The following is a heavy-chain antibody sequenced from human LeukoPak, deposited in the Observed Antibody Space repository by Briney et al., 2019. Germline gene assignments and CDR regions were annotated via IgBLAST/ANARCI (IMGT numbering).Heavy chain of an antibody. D-gene: IGHD3-9*01. CDR2: IKQDGSEK. Sequence: GGSLRLSCAASGFTFSLCWMNWVRRAPGKGLEWVANIKQDGSEKNYVDSVKGRFTISRDNAKNSLYLQMNNLRVEDTAMYYCAGRTGFIIKDWGQGTLVTVSS. CDR3: AGRTGFIIKD. V-gene: IGHV3-7*03. CDR1: GFTFSLCW. J-gene: IGHJ4*02.